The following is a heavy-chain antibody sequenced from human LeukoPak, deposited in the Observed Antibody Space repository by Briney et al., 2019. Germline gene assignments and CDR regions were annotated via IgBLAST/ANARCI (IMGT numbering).Heavy chain of an antibody. Sequence: PGGSLRLSCAASGFTFSSYAMHWVRQAPGKGLEWVAVISYDGGNKYYADSVKGRFTISRDNSKNTLYLQMNSLRAEDTAVYYCARDGDYYGSGSYTDYWGQGTLVTVSS. CDR1: GFTFSSYA. V-gene: IGHV3-30*04. J-gene: IGHJ4*02. CDR2: ISYDGGNK. D-gene: IGHD3-10*01. CDR3: ARDGDYYGSGSYTDY.